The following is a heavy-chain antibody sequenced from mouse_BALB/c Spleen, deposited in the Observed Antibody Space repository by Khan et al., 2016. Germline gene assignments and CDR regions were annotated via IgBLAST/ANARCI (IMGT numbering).Heavy chain of an antibody. J-gene: IGHJ3*01. CDR1: GFNIKDYY. CDR3: ALDGSWFAY. D-gene: IGHD2-3*01. V-gene: IGHV14-1*02. Sequence: VQLKQSGAELVRPGALVKLSCKASGFNIKDYYMHWVKQRPEQGLEWIGWIDPENGNTIYDPKFQGKASITADTSSNTAYLQLSSLTSEDTDVYSCALDGSWFAYWGQGTLVTVSA. CDR2: IDPENGNT.